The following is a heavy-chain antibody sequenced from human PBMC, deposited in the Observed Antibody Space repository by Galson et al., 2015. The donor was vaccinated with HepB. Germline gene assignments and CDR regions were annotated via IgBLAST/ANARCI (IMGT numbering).Heavy chain of an antibody. CDR3: ARFGSTLNYYDSSGLLDY. V-gene: IGHV3-21*01. D-gene: IGHD3-22*01. Sequence: SLRLSCAASGFTFSSYSMNWVRQAPGKGLEWVSSISSSSSYIYYADSVKGRFTISRDNAKNSLYLQMNSLRAEDTAVYYCARFGSTLNYYDSSGLLDYWGQGTLVTVSS. J-gene: IGHJ4*02. CDR1: GFTFSSYS. CDR2: ISSSSSYI.